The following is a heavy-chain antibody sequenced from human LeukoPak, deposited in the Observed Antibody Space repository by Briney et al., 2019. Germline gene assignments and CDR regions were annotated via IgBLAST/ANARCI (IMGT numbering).Heavy chain of an antibody. J-gene: IGHJ5*02. CDR2: LYYTGIT. CDR1: GDSISDDD. Sequence: PSETLSLTCSVSGDSISDDDWSWIRQPPGKGLEWIGDLYYTGITKYNPSLKSRVTISVDTSKNHFSLKLRSVTAADTAVYYCARHQKSRDVYNYNWFDPWGQGTLVTVSS. V-gene: IGHV4-59*08. CDR3: ARHQKSRDVYNYNWFDP. D-gene: IGHD5-24*01.